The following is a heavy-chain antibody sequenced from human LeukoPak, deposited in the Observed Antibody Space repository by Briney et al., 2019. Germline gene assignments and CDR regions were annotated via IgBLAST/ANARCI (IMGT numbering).Heavy chain of an antibody. V-gene: IGHV1-24*01. CDR2: FDPEDGET. CDR1: GYTLTELS. CDR3: ATGEITFGGVIATGY. D-gene: IGHD3-16*02. Sequence: ASVKVSCKVSGYTLTELSMHWVRQAPGKGHEWMGGFDPEDGETIYAQKFQGRVTMTEDTSTDTAYMELSSLRSEDTAVYYCATGEITFGGVIATGYWGQGTLVTVSS. J-gene: IGHJ4*02.